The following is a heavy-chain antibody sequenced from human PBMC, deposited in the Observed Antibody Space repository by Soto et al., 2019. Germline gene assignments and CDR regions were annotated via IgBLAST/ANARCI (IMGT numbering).Heavy chain of an antibody. D-gene: IGHD3-16*01. CDR2: IWYDGSNK. CDR1: GFTFSSYG. J-gene: IGHJ5*02. CDR3: ARDTKWGNWFDP. V-gene: IGHV3-33*01. Sequence: PGGSLRLSCAASGFTFSSYGMHWVRQAPGKGLEWVAVIWYDGSNKYYADSVKGRFTISRDNSKNTLYLQMNSLRAEDTAVYYCARDTKWGNWFDPWGQGTLVTVSS.